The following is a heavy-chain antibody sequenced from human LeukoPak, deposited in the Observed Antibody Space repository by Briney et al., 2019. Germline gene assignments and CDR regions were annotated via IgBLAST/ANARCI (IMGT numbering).Heavy chain of an antibody. J-gene: IGHJ4*02. CDR1: GGSFSGYY. CDR2: INHSGST. Sequence: PSETLSLTCAVYGGSFSGYYWSWIRQPPGKGLEWIGEINHSGSTNYNPSLKSRVTISVDTSENQFSLKLSSVTAADTAVYYCARGRNSYGSGSYYNYPLDYWGQGTLVTVSS. V-gene: IGHV4-34*01. D-gene: IGHD3-10*01. CDR3: ARGRNSYGSGSYYNYPLDY.